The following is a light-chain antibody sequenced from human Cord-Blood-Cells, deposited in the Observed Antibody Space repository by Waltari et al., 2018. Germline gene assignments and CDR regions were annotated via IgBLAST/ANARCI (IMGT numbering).Light chain of an antibody. Sequence: QAVLTQPSSLSASPEASSSLTCTLRSGINVVTYRIYLYHQKPGSPPQYLLRYKSDSDKQQGSGVPSRFSGSKDASANAGILLISGLQSEDEADYYCMIWHSSAWVFGGGTKLTVL. CDR3: MIWHSSAWV. CDR2: YKSDSDK. V-gene: IGLV5-45*02. J-gene: IGLJ3*02. CDR1: SGINVVTYR.